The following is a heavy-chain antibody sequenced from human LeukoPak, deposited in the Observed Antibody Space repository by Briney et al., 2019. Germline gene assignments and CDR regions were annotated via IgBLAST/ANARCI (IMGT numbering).Heavy chain of an antibody. CDR2: INPNSGGT. Sequence: GASVKVSCKASGYTFTGYYMHWVRQAPGQGLGWMGRINPNSGGTNYAQKFQGRVTMTRDTSISTAYMELSRLRSDDTAVYYCARAFVATTVTPPGYWGQGTLVTVSS. V-gene: IGHV1-2*06. D-gene: IGHD4-17*01. CDR1: GYTFTGYY. CDR3: ARAFVATTVTPPGY. J-gene: IGHJ4*02.